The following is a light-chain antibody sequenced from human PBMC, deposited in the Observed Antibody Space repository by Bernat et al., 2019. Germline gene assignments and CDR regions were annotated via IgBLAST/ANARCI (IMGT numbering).Light chain of an antibody. Sequence: QSALTQPASASGSPGQSITISCTGTSGDVGAYKFVSWYQQHPGKAPKLIIYDVSDRPSGVSDRFSGSKSGNTASLTISGLQAEDEADYYCSSYTTSSTRLFGGGTKLTVL. J-gene: IGLJ2*01. CDR2: DVS. CDR3: SSYTTSSTRL. V-gene: IGLV2-14*01. CDR1: SGDVGAYKF.